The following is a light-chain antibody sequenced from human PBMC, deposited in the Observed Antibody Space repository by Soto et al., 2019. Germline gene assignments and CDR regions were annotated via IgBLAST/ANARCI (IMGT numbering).Light chain of an antibody. CDR3: QHDYSTPLT. V-gene: IGKV4-1*01. CDR1: QSVLYSSNNKNY. Sequence: DIVMTQSPDSLAVSLGERATINCKSSQSVLYSSNNKNYLAWYQQKPGQPPKLLIYWASTRESGVPDRFSGSGSGTDFTLNISSLQAEDVAVYYCQHDYSTPLTFGGGTKVEIK. J-gene: IGKJ4*01. CDR2: WAS.